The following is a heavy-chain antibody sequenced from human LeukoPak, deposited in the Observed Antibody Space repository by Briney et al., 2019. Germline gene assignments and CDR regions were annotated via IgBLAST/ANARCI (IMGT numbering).Heavy chain of an antibody. J-gene: IGHJ5*02. CDR2: INHSGST. CDR1: GGSFSGYY. V-gene: IGHV4-34*01. CDR3: ARGRSHWFDP. Sequence: SETLSLTCAVYGGSFSGYYWSWIRQPPGKGLEWIGEINHSGSTNYNPSLESRVTISVDTSKNQFSLKLSSVTAADTAVYYCARGRSHWFDPWGQGTLVTVSS.